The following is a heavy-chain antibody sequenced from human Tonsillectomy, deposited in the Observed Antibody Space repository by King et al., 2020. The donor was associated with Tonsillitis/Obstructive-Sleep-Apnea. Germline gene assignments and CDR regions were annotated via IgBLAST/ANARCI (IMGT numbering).Heavy chain of an antibody. J-gene: IGHJ6*03. V-gene: IGHV4-34*01. CDR1: GGSFSGYY. CDR2: INHSGST. D-gene: IGHD2-2*01. CDR3: ARRYGSSFSCHHFYMDV. Sequence: VQLQQWGAGLLKPSETLSLTCAVYGGSFSGYYWSWIRQPPGKGLEWIGEINHSGSTNYNPSLKGRVTISVDTSKNQFSLKLSTVTAADTAVYYCARRYGSSFSCHHFYMDVWGKGTTVTVSS.